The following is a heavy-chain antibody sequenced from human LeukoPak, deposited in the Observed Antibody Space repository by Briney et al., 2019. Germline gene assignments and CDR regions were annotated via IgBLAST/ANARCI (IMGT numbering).Heavy chain of an antibody. D-gene: IGHD3-22*01. V-gene: IGHV3-21*01. CDR3: ARDSTTIVVVNY. J-gene: IGHJ4*02. CDR2: ISSSSSYI. Sequence: PGGSLRLSCAASGFTFSSYSMNWVRQAPGKGLEWVSSISSSSSYIYYADSVKGRFTISRDNAKNSLYLQMNSLRAEDKAVYYCARDSTTIVVVNYWGQGTLVTVSS. CDR1: GFTFSSYS.